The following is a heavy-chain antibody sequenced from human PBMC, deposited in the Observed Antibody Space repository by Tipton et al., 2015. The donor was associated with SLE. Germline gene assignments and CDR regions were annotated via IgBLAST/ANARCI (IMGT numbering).Heavy chain of an antibody. D-gene: IGHD6-13*01. V-gene: IGHV3-23*01. CDR1: GFTFSSYA. J-gene: IGHJ4*02. CDR3: AKDSVEYSSSWYD. Sequence: SLRLSCAASGFTFSSYAMSWVRQAPGKGLEWVSAISGSGGSTYYADSVKGRFTISRDKSKNTLYLQMNSLRAEDTAVYYCAKDSVEYSSSWYDWGQGTLVTVSS. CDR2: ISGSGGST.